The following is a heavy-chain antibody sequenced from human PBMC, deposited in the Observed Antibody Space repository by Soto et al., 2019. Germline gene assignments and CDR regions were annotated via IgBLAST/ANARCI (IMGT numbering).Heavy chain of an antibody. D-gene: IGHD4-17*01. CDR3: ANLYGGNSHDHYYGMDV. V-gene: IGHV3-23*01. CDR2: ISGSGGST. J-gene: IGHJ6*02. CDR1: GFTFSSYA. Sequence: EVQLLESGGGLVQPGGSLRLSCAASGFTFSSYARSWVRQAPGKGLEWVSAISGSGGSTYYADSVKGRFTISRDNSKNTLYLQMNSLRAEDTAVYYCANLYGGNSHDHYYGMDVWGQGTTVTVSS.